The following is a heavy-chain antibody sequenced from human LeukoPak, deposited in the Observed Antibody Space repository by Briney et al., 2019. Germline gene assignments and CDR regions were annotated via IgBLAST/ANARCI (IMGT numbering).Heavy chain of an antibody. J-gene: IGHJ4*02. D-gene: IGHD4-23*01. CDR3: ARHTVVTPLVDY. Sequence: PSETLSLTCTVSGGSISSYYWSWIRQPPGKGLEWIGYIYYSGSTNYNPSLKSRVTISVDTSKNQFSLKLSSVTAADTTVYYCARHTVVTPLVDYWGQGTLVTVSS. CDR1: GGSISSYY. CDR2: IYYSGST. V-gene: IGHV4-59*08.